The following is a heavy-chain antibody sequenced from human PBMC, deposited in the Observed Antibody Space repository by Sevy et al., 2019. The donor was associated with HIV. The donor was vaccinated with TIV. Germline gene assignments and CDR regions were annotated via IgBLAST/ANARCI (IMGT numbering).Heavy chain of an antibody. CDR1: GGSISSSSYY. J-gene: IGHJ4*02. V-gene: IGHV4-39*01. CDR2: IYYSGST. Sequence: SETLSLTCTVSGGSISSSSYYWGWIRQPPGKGLEWIGSIYYSGSTYYNPSLKSRVTISVDTSKNQFSLKLSSVTAADTAVYYCAGHVDGGYGWVIDYWGQGTLVTVSS. CDR3: AGHVDGGYGWVIDY. D-gene: IGHD5-12*01.